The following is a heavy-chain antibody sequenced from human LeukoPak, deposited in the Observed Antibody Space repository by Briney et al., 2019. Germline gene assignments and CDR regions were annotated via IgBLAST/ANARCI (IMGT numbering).Heavy chain of an antibody. Sequence: GGSLRLSCAASGFSFSSYIMNWVRQAPGKGLEWVSHISSSSSTIYYADSVKGRFTISRDNAKNSLYLQMNNLRAEDTAVYYWARVSRVYSGFDHWGQGTLVTV. CDR1: GFSFSSYI. V-gene: IGHV3-48*04. J-gene: IGHJ4*02. CDR2: ISSSSSTI. CDR3: ARVSRVYSGFDH. D-gene: IGHD2-21*01.